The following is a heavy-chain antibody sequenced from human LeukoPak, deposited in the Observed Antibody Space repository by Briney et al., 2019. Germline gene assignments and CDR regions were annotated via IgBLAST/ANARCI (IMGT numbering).Heavy chain of an antibody. CDR1: GFTFSTFN. CDR2: ISGSSNII. CDR3: ARGHYGDYEAVGEDY. D-gene: IGHD4-17*01. Sequence: GGSLRLSCAASGFTFSTFNMNWVRQAPGKGLEWVSYISGSSNIIYYADSVKGRFTISRDNAKNSLYLQMNSLRVEDTAVYYCARGHYGDYEAVGEDYWGQGTLVTVSS. V-gene: IGHV3-48*04. J-gene: IGHJ4*02.